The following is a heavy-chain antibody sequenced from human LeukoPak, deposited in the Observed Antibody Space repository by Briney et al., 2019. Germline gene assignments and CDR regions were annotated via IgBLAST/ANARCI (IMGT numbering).Heavy chain of an antibody. Sequence: GGSLRLSCAASGFTFSSYSMNWVRQAPGKGLEWVSSISSSSSYIYYADSVKGRFTISRDNAKNSLYLQMNSLRAEDTAVYYCARGYYDSSGYLNYFDYWGQGTLVTVSS. J-gene: IGHJ4*02. V-gene: IGHV3-21*01. CDR1: GFTFSSYS. CDR2: ISSSSSYI. D-gene: IGHD3-22*01. CDR3: ARGYYDSSGYLNYFDY.